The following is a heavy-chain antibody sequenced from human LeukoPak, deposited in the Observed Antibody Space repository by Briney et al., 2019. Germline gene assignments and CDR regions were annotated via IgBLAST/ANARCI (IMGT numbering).Heavy chain of an antibody. Sequence: GGSLRLSCAASGFTFSSYAMHWVRQAPGKGLEYVSGISSNGGSTYYAGSVKGRFTISRDNSKNTVNLQMGSLRIEDAAVYHCARMTLYGSGTVDWGQGILVTVSS. D-gene: IGHD3-10*01. CDR3: ARMTLYGSGTVD. CDR1: GFTFSSYA. V-gene: IGHV3-64*02. J-gene: IGHJ4*02. CDR2: ISSNGGST.